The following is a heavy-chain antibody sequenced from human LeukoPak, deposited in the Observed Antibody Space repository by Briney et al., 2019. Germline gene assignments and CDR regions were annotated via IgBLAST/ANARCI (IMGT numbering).Heavy chain of an antibody. V-gene: IGHV1-18*01. CDR1: GYTFTNYG. J-gene: IGHJ4*02. Sequence: ASVMVSCKASGYTFTNYGVSWVRQAPGQGLEWMGWISASSGETNFPQSFQDRVTMTTDTSTSTAYMELRSLRSEDTAVYYCARDLGGAVVGIIPLFDYWGQGTLVTVSS. D-gene: IGHD3-22*01. CDR2: ISASSGET. CDR3: ARDLGGAVVGIIPLFDY.